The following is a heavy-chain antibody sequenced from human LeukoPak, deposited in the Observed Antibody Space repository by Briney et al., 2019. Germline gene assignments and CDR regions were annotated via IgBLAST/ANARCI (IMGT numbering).Heavy chain of an antibody. Sequence: ASVKVSCKASGYTFTSYGISWVRQAPGQGLEWMGWISAYNGNTNYAQKLQGRVTMTTDTSTSTAYMELRSLRSDDTAVYYCARENLNVRGYDYYFDYWGQGTLVTVSS. CDR1: GYTFTSYG. J-gene: IGHJ4*02. CDR2: ISAYNGNT. V-gene: IGHV1-18*01. CDR3: ARENLNVRGYDYYFDY. D-gene: IGHD3-3*01.